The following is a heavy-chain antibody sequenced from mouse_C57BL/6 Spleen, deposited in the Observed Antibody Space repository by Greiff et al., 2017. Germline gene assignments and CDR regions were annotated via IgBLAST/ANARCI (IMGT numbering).Heavy chain of an antibody. CDR1: GYSITSGYD. D-gene: IGHD2-5*01. Sequence: VPLKESGPGMVKPSQSLSLTCTVTGYSITSGYDWHWIRHFPGNKLEWMGYISYSGSTNYNPSLKSRISITHDTSKNHFFLKLKSVTTEDTATYYCAREGDSNTFDYWGQGTTLTVSS. V-gene: IGHV3-1*01. CDR3: AREGDSNTFDY. J-gene: IGHJ2*01. CDR2: ISYSGST.